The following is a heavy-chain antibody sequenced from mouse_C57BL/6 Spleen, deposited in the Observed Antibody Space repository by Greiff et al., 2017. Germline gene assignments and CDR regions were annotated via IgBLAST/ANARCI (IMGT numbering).Heavy chain of an antibody. CDR1: GYTFTDYY. CDR3: ALYYEYDGGGWFAY. V-gene: IGHV1-26*01. Sequence: VQLQQSGPELVKPGASVKISCKASGYTFTDYYMNWVKQSHGKSLEWIGYINPTNGGTSYNQKFTGKATLTVDKSSSTAYMELRSLTSEDSAVYYCALYYEYDGGGWFAYWGQGTLVTVSA. J-gene: IGHJ3*01. CDR2: INPTNGGT. D-gene: IGHD2-4*01.